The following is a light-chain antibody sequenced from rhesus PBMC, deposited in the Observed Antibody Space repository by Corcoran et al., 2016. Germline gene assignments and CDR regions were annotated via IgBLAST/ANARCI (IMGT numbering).Light chain of an antibody. CDR2: KAS. J-gene: IGKJ4*01. Sequence: DIQMTQSPSSLSASVGDRVTITCRASQGISTWLSWYQQKPGKAPNVLIYKASSLQSGVPSRFSGSGSGTDLSLTIRSLQPEDFASYYCQKYKSAPLTFGGGTKVEIK. CDR3: QKYKSAPLT. CDR1: QGISTW. V-gene: IGKV1-21*01.